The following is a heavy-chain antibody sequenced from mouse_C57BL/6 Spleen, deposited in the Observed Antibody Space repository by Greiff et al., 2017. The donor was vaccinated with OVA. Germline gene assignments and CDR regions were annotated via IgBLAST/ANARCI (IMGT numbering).Heavy chain of an antibody. V-gene: IGHV14-4*01. CDR3: TTSFITPGY. J-gene: IGHJ2*01. Sequence: VQLKQSGAELVRPGASVKLSCTASGFNIKDDYMHWVKQRPEQGLEWIGWIDPEKGDTEYASKFQGKATITADTSSNTAYLQLSSLTSEDTAVYYCTTSFITPGYWGQGTTLTVSS. CDR1: GFNIKDDY. CDR2: IDPEKGDT. D-gene: IGHD1-1*01.